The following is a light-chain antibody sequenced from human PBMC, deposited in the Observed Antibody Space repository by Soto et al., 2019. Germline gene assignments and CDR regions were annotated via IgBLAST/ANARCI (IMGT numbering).Light chain of an antibody. Sequence: SYELIQPPSVSVAPGQTARITCGGNNIESKSVHWYQQRPGQAPVLVIYVDSNRPSGIPDRFSASTSGNTAALTISRVEAGDEADYYCQVWDTISDHYVFGSGTKLTVL. V-gene: IGLV3-21*02. CDR1: NIESKS. CDR2: VDS. J-gene: IGLJ1*01. CDR3: QVWDTISDHYV.